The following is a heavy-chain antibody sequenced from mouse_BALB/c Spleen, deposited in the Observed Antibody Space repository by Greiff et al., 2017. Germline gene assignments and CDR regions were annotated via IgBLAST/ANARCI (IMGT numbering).Heavy chain of an antibody. CDR2: ISSGSSTI. V-gene: IGHV5-17*02. CDR1: GFTFSSFG. D-gene: IGHD1-1*02. J-gene: IGHJ4*01. CDR3: ARSGVYYYAMDY. Sequence: EVQGVESGGGLVQPGGSRKLSCAASGFTFSSFGMHWVRQAPEKGLEWVAYISSGSSTIYYADTVKGRFTISRDNPKNTLFLQMTSLRSEDTAMYYCARSGVYYYAMDYWGQGTSVTVSS.